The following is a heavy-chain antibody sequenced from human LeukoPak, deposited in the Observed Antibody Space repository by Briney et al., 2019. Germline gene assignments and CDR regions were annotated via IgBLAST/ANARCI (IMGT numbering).Heavy chain of an antibody. Sequence: SETLSLTCAVYGGSFSGYYWSWIRQPPGKGLEWIGEINHSGSTNYNPSLKSRVTISVDTSKNQFSLKLSSVTAADTAVYYCARQDSSGWYEFGYWGQGTLVTVSS. D-gene: IGHD6-19*01. J-gene: IGHJ4*02. V-gene: IGHV4-34*01. CDR3: ARQDSSGWYEFGY. CDR1: GGSFSGYY. CDR2: INHSGST.